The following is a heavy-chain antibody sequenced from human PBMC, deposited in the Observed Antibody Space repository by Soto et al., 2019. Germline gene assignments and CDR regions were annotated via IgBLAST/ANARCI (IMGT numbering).Heavy chain of an antibody. CDR3: AKTCTFSGRPYDAFDF. CDR2: ISGSGDST. D-gene: IGHD1-26*01. J-gene: IGHJ3*01. V-gene: IGHV3-23*01. Sequence: GGSLRLSCTASGFTFISYAMTWVRQAPGKGLKWVSSISGSGDSTDYADSVKGRFTISRDNSRKTLYLQLNSLRVEDTAVYYCAKTCTFSGRPYDAFDFWGQGTLVTVSS. CDR1: GFTFISYA.